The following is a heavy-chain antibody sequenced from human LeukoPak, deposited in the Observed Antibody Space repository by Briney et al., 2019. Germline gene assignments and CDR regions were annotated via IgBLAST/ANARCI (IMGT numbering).Heavy chain of an antibody. Sequence: SETLSLTCAVSGGSISSSNWWSWVRQPPGKGLEWIGEIYHSGSTNYNPSLKSRVTVSVDTSKNQFSLKLSSVTAADTAVYYCAQIGYCSSTSCPKPSDYWGQGTLVTVSS. CDR2: IYHSGST. J-gene: IGHJ4*02. D-gene: IGHD2-2*01. V-gene: IGHV4-4*02. CDR1: GGSISSSNW. CDR3: AQIGYCSSTSCPKPSDY.